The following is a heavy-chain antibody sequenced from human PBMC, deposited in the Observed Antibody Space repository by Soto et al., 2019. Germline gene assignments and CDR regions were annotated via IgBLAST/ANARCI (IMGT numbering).Heavy chain of an antibody. J-gene: IGHJ4*02. CDR1: GFTFSSYA. CDR3: AKSQEQKWLRLAPFDY. V-gene: IGHV3-23*01. CDR2: ISGSGGST. D-gene: IGHD5-12*01. Sequence: GGSLRLSCAASGFTFSSYAMSWVRQAPGKGLEWVSAISGSGGSTYYADSVKGRFTISRDNSKNTLYLQMKSQRAEDTAVYYCAKSQEQKWLRLAPFDYWGQGTLVTVSS.